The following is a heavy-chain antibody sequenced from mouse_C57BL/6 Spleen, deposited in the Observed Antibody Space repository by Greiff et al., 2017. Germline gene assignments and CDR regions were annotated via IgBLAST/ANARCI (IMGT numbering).Heavy chain of an antibody. CDR2: IDPSDSYT. J-gene: IGHJ2*01. V-gene: IGHV1-50*01. CDR1: GYTFTSYW. D-gene: IGHD1-1*01. CDR3: ARYPYYYGSSYGNY. Sequence: VQLQQPGAELVKPGASVKLSCKASGYTFTSYWMQWVKQRPGQGLEWIGEIDPSDSYTNYNQKFKGKATLTVATSSSTAYMQLSSLTSEDSAVYYSARYPYYYGSSYGNYWGQGTTLTVSS.